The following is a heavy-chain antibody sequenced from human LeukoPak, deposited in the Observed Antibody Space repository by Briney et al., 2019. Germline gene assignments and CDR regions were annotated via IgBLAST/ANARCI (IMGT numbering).Heavy chain of an antibody. CDR3: ARHALGVLAAVTDNWFDP. V-gene: IGHV4-59*08. J-gene: IGHJ5*02. D-gene: IGHD2-2*01. CDR2: ISYGGST. CDR1: GVSTSSSY. Sequence: SETLSLTCTVSGVSTSSSYRSWVRQPPGKGLEWIGYISYGGSTNYKPSLKSRVTISEDASKNQISLKLSSVTAADTAVYYCARHALGVLAAVTDNWFDPWGQGTLVTVSS.